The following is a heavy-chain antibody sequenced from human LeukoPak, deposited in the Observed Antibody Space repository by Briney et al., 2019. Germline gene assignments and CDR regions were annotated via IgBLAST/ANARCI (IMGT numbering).Heavy chain of an antibody. Sequence: ASVKVSCKASGYTFTNYAIHWVRQAPGQRLEWLGWINTGNVNTKYSQRFQGRLTITRDTSATTAYMELSSLRSEDTAVYYCARERGLEWQLVRGALVYWGQGTLVTVSS. CDR1: GYTFTNYA. D-gene: IGHD6-6*01. CDR3: ARERGLEWQLVRGALVY. V-gene: IGHV1-3*04. J-gene: IGHJ4*02. CDR2: INTGNVNT.